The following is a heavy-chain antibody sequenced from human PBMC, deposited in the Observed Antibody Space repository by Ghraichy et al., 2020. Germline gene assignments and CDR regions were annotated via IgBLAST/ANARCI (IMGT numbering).Heavy chain of an antibody. Sequence: SETLSLTCTVSGYSISSGYYWGWIRQPPGKGLEWIGSIYHSGSTYYNPSLKSRVTISVDTSKNQFSLKLSSVTAADTAVYYCARDHGTGDEGYYYYYYYMDVWGKGTTVTVSS. J-gene: IGHJ6*03. CDR3: ARDHGTGDEGYYYYYYYMDV. CDR2: IYHSGST. D-gene: IGHD7-27*01. V-gene: IGHV4-38-2*02. CDR1: GYSISSGYY.